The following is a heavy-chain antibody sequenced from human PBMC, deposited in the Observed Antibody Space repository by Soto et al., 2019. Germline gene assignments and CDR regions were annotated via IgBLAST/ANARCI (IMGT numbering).Heavy chain of an antibody. CDR2: IYYSGST. D-gene: IGHD5-18*01. CDR1: GGSISSGGYY. Sequence: QVQLQESGPGLVKPSQTLSLTCTVSGGSISSGGYYWSWIRQHPGKGLEWIGYIYYSGSTYYNPSLKSRVTISVDTSKNQFSLKLSYVTAADTAVYYCARGRYSYGTDFDYWGQGTLVTVSS. V-gene: IGHV4-31*03. J-gene: IGHJ4*02. CDR3: ARGRYSYGTDFDY.